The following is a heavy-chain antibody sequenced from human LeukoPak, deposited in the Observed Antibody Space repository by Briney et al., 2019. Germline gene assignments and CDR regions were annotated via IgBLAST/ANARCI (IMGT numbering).Heavy chain of an antibody. CDR3: STFVLPKQWLLFDY. CDR2: ISSSSSTI. D-gene: IGHD3-22*01. V-gene: IGHV3-48*02. CDR1: GITFSSYS. Sequence: GALRLYRTSTGITFSSYSMNWVRQASRKELEWVSYISSSSSTIYYADSVKGRFTISRDNAKNSLYLQMNSLRDEDTAVYYCSTFVLPKQWLLFDYWGQGTLVTVSS. J-gene: IGHJ4*02.